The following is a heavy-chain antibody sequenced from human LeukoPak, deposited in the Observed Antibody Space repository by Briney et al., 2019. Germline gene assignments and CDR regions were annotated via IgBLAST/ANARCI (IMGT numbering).Heavy chain of an antibody. CDR1: GYIFTSYN. V-gene: IGHV1-46*01. CDR3: ARDSSNWAFDY. CDR2: INPSGGST. Sequence: ASVKVSFMASGYIFTSYNMHWVRQAPGQGLEWMGIINPSGGSTSYAQKFQGRVTMTRDTSTSTVYMELSSLRSEDTAVYYCARDSSNWAFDYWGQGTLVTVSS. J-gene: IGHJ4*02. D-gene: IGHD4-11*01.